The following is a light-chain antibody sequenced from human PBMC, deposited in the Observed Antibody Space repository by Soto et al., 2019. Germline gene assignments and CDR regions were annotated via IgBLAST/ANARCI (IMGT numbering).Light chain of an antibody. J-gene: IGLJ1*01. CDR3: SSYAGSSMGV. CDR1: RSDVGGYNF. V-gene: IGLV2-8*01. Sequence: QSVLTQPPSASGSPGQSVTISCTGTRSDVGGYNFVSWYQQHPGKAPKLLIYEVTQRPSGVPDRFSASKSGNTASLTVSGLQAEDEADYYCSSYAGSSMGVFGTGTKVTVL. CDR2: EVT.